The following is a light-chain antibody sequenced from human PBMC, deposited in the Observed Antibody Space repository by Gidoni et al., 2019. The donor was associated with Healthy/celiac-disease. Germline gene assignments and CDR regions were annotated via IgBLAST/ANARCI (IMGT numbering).Light chain of an antibody. CDR2: DAS. CDR3: QQRSNWPPLLT. CDR1: QSVSTY. V-gene: IGKV3-11*01. Sequence: IVLTQSPATLSLSPGERATLSCSASQSVSTYLAWYQQKPGQAPRLLIYDASNRATGIPARFSGSGSGTDFTLTISSLEPEDFAVYYCQQRSNWPPLLTFGGGTKVEIK. J-gene: IGKJ4*01.